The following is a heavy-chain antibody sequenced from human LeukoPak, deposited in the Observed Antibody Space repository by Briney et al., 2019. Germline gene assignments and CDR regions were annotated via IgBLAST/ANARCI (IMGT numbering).Heavy chain of an antibody. V-gene: IGHV3-23*01. J-gene: IGHJ4*02. D-gene: IGHD5-18*01. CDR3: AKDLGMQVWFPL. Sequence: GGSLRLSCAATGFTFSTYAMSWVRQAPGKGLEWVSSFSGSGGSTYYADSVKGRFTNSRDNSKNTLYLQMNSLRAEDTAVYYCAKDLGMQVWFPLWGQGTLVTVSS. CDR1: GFTFSTYA. CDR2: FSGSGGST.